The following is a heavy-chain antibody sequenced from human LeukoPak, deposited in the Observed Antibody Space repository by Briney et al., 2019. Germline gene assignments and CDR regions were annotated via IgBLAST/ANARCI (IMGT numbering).Heavy chain of an antibody. D-gene: IGHD1-26*01. Sequence: GGSLSLSCAASGFTFSSYAMHWVRQAPGKGLEWVAVISYDGSNKYYADSVKGRFTISRDNSKNTLCLQMNSLRAEDTAVYYCARDTSLGEVDYWGQGTLVTVSS. CDR3: ARDTSLGEVDY. V-gene: IGHV3-30-3*01. CDR2: ISYDGSNK. J-gene: IGHJ4*02. CDR1: GFTFSSYA.